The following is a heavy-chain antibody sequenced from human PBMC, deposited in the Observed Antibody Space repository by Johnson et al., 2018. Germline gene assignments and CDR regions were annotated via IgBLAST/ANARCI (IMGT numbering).Heavy chain of an antibody. Sequence: QVQLVESGGGVVQPGRSLRLSCAASGFTFSSYAIHWVRQAPGKGLEWVAVISYDGSNLNYAESVKGRFTISRDNSKNTVYLQMNSLRAEDTALYYCAKDSSSFFSYYYMDVWGEGTTVTVSS. CDR1: GFTFSSYA. J-gene: IGHJ6*03. CDR2: ISYDGSNL. V-gene: IGHV3-30*18. D-gene: IGHD2-2*01. CDR3: AKDSSSFFSYYYMDV.